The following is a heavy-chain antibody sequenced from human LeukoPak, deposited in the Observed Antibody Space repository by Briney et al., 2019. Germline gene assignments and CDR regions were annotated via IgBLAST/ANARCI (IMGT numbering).Heavy chain of an antibody. CDR3: ASMGRVWYPLGY. CDR1: GGSFSGYY. Sequence: SETLSLTCAVYGGSFSGYYWSWIRQPPGKGLEWIGEIYHSGSTNYNPSLKSRVTISVDKSKNQFSLKLRSVTAADTAVYYCASMGRVWYPLGYWGQGTLATVSS. CDR2: IYHSGST. V-gene: IGHV4-34*01. D-gene: IGHD2-8*01. J-gene: IGHJ4*02.